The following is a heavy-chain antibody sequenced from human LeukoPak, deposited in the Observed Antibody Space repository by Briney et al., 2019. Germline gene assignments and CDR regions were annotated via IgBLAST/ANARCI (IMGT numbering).Heavy chain of an antibody. Sequence: PSGTLSLTCTVSGGSISSYYWSWIRQPPGKGLEWIGYIYYSGSTNYNPSLKSRVTISVDTSKNQFSLKLSSVTAADTAVYYCARDVDCSGGSCPPGFDPWGQGTLVTVSS. D-gene: IGHD2-15*01. CDR1: GGSISSYY. CDR3: ARDVDCSGGSCPPGFDP. J-gene: IGHJ5*02. V-gene: IGHV4-59*01. CDR2: IYYSGST.